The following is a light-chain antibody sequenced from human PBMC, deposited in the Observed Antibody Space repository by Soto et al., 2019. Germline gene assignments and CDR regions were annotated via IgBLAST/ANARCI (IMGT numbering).Light chain of an antibody. CDR2: DVF. CDR1: QSVSTN. V-gene: IGKV3-11*01. Sequence: EIVLAQSPATVSLSPGERATLSCRASQSVSTNLAWYQHKPGQAPRLLISDVFNRASGVAERFSGSGSETDFTLIIRRLEAEDSAMYYCQHYQGGHPIALGQGTRLEIK. CDR3: QHYQGGHPIA. J-gene: IGKJ5*01.